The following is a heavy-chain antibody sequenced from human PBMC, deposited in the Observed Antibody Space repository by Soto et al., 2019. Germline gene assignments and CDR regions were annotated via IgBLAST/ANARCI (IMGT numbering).Heavy chain of an antibody. CDR2: ISSNSAYI. CDR1: GFTFRSFT. V-gene: IGHV3-21*02. CDR3: TRDASRDSSARGWFDP. D-gene: IGHD6-13*01. J-gene: IGHJ5*02. Sequence: EVQLVESGGGLVKPGGSLRLSCAASGFTFRSFTMNWVRQAPGKGLEWVSTISSNSAYIYYTDALRGRFTISRDNAKKSLHLQMNSLRAEDTAVYYCTRDASRDSSARGWFDPWGAATLVTVSS.